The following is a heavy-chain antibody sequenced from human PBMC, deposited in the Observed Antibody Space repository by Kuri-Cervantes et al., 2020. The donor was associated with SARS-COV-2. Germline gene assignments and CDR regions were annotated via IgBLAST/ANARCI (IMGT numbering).Heavy chain of an antibody. J-gene: IGHJ4*02. CDR2: INSDGSYT. V-gene: IGHV3-74*01. D-gene: IGHD1-20*01. Sequence: GGSLRLSCAASGFTFSGHWIHWVRQAPGKGLVWVARINSDGSYTNNADSVKGRFTLSRDNAKNMLFLQMNSLRAEDTAVYYCVRDGYHWNFDYWGQGTLVTVSS. CDR1: GFTFSGHW. CDR3: VRDGYHWNFDY.